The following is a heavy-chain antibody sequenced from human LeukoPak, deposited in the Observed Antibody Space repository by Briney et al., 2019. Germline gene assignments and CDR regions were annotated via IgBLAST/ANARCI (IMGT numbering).Heavy chain of an antibody. Sequence: PSETLSLTCAVSGYSISSGYYWGWIRQPPGKGLEWIGIIYHSGSTYYNPSLKSRVTISVDTSKNQFSLKLSSVTAADTAVYYCARAGDYVESILNWFDPWGQGTLVTVSS. CDR2: IYHSGST. CDR3: ARAGDYVESILNWFDP. CDR1: GYSISSGYY. J-gene: IGHJ5*02. V-gene: IGHV4-38-2*01. D-gene: IGHD4-17*01.